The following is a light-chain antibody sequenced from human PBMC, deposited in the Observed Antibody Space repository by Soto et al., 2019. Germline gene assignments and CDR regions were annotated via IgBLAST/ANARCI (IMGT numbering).Light chain of an antibody. CDR2: EVS. J-gene: IGLJ3*02. CDR3: CSYALSRPVV. Sequence: QSALTQPASVSGSPGHSITISCTGSNNNIGNYNLVSWYQQHPGKAPKLMIYEVSERPSGVSSRFSGSKSGNTASLTISGLQAEDEADYYCCSYALSRPVVFGGGTKLTVL. CDR1: NNNIGNYNL. V-gene: IGLV2-23*02.